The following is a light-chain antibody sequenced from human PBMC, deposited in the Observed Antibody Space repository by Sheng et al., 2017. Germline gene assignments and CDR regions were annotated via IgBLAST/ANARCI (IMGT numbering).Light chain of an antibody. CDR1: SSDVGTYNY. Sequence: QSALTQPPSASGSPGQSVTISCTGTSSDVGTYNYVSWYQQHPGKAPKPMIYEVTKRPSGVPDRFSGSRSGNTASLTVSGLQAEDEADYYCSSYAGNNNLVFGGGTKLTVL. V-gene: IGLV2-8*01. J-gene: IGLJ2*01. CDR2: EVT. CDR3: SSYAGNNNLV.